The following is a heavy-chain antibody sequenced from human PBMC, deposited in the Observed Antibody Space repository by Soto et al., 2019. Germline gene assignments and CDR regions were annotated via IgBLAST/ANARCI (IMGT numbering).Heavy chain of an antibody. CDR3: VRYPRSVGGSYRPDY. Sequence: GGSLRLSCAAPGFTFSSYWMHWVRQVPEKGLVWVSRINSDGSITNYADAVKGRFTISRDNVKNTLYLQMNSLRAEDTAVYYCVRYPRSVGGSYRPDYWGQGTLVTVSS. CDR1: GFTFSSYW. D-gene: IGHD3-16*02. CDR2: INSDGSIT. J-gene: IGHJ4*02. V-gene: IGHV3-74*01.